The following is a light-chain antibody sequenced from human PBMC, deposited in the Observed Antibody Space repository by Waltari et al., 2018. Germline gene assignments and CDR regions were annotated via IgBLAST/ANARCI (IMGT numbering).Light chain of an antibody. CDR2: VAS. J-gene: IGKJ5*01. V-gene: IGKV1-9*01. Sequence: DIHLPQSQSFSTASVGDRDTITCRASQGISSCLSWYQQKPGKAPKLLIYVASTLESAIPSRFSGIGSGTEFTLTISSLQPDDSATYYCQQRDTYPITFGQGTRVETK. CDR3: QQRDTYPIT. CDR1: QGISSC.